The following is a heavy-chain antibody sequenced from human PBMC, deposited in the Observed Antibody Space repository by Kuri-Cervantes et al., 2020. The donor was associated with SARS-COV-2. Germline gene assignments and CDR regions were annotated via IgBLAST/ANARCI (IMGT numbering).Heavy chain of an antibody. V-gene: IGHV4-4*07. D-gene: IGHD2-2*01. Sequence: SQTLSLTCDVSGGSINGYHWSWIRQVAGKGLEWIGRISTKPTTDYNSSLKSRVTISVDTSRKQFSLKLSSVTAADTAVYYCARHPKSRYQLLFDWFDPWGQGTLVTVSS. CDR3: ARHPKSRYQLLFDWFDP. CDR2: ISTKPTT. CDR1: GGSINGYH. J-gene: IGHJ5*02.